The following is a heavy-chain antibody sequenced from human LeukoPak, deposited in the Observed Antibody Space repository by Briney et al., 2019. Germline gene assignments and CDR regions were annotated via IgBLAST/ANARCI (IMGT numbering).Heavy chain of an antibody. Sequence: GGSLRLSCAASGFTVSSNYMSWVRQAPGKGLEWVSVIYSGGSTYYADSVKGRFTISRDNSKNTLYLQMNSLRAEDTAVYYCARDWESGGEMATMNDYWGQGTLATVSS. CDR3: ARDWESGGEMATMNDY. V-gene: IGHV3-53*01. J-gene: IGHJ4*02. D-gene: IGHD5-24*01. CDR1: GFTVSSNY. CDR2: IYSGGST.